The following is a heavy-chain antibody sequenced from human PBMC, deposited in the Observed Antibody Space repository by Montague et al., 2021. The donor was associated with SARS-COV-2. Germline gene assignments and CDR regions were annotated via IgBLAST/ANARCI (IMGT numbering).Heavy chain of an antibody. D-gene: IGHD3-9*01. CDR2: IDWDXDK. Sequence: PALVKPTQTLTLTCTFSGFSLSTSGMCVSWIRQPPGKALEWLALIDWDXDKYYSTSLKTRLTISKDTSKNQVVLTMTNVDPVDTATYYCARSHYDILTGYYTVFDYWGQGTLVTVSS. CDR1: GFSLSTSGMC. CDR3: ARSHYDILTGYYTVFDY. J-gene: IGHJ4*02. V-gene: IGHV2-70*01.